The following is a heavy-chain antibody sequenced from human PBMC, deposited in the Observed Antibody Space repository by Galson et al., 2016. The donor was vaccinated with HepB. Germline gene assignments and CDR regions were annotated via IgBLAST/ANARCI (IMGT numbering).Heavy chain of an antibody. CDR2: IDLSHSYT. V-gene: IGHV5-10-1*01. Sequence: QSGAEVKKPGESLRISCKGSGHFFSSYWITWVRQMPGKGLECMGKIDLSHSYTKYSPSFQGHVTISVDTSISTAYLQWNSLKASDTATYYCARHTVENDSFEIWGQGTMVIVSS. J-gene: IGHJ3*02. D-gene: IGHD3-9*01. CDR3: ARHTVENDSFEI. CDR1: GHFFSSYW.